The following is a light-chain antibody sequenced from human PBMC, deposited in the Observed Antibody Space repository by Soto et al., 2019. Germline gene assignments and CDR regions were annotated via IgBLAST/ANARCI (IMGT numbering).Light chain of an antibody. Sequence: EIVLVQSPGTLSLSPGERATLSCRASQSVGNNYLAWYQQKPGQAPRLLIYGASSRATGVPDRFSGSGTGTDFSLTITRLEPEDFAVYYCQQYGVSPLMFTFGQGTKVGVK. CDR3: QQYGVSPLMFT. CDR1: QSVGNNY. J-gene: IGKJ2*01. V-gene: IGKV3-20*01. CDR2: GAS.